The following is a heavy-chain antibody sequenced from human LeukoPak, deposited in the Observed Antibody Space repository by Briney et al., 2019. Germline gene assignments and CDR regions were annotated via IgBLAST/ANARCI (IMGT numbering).Heavy chain of an antibody. CDR3: ARVPSGTLNP. CDR1: GFTFSSSS. D-gene: IGHD1-1*01. J-gene: IGHJ4*02. Sequence: GGSLRLSCAASGFTFSSSSMNWVRQAPGKGLEWVSSISSSSSYIYYADSVKGRFTISRDNAKNSLYLQMNSLRAEDTAVYYCARVPSGTLNPRGQGTLVTVSS. CDR2: ISSSSSYI. V-gene: IGHV3-21*01.